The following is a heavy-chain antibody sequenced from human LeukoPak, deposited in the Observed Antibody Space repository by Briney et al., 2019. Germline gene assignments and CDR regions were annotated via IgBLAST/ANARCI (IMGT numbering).Heavy chain of an antibody. CDR3: AREVAAGYFDY. CDR2: IYYSGST. J-gene: IGHJ4*02. CDR1: GGSISSGDYY. Sequence: SETLSLTCTVSGGSISSGDYYWSWIRQPPGKGLEWIGYIYYSGSTYYNPSLKSRVTISVDTSKNQFSPKLSSVTAADTAVYYCAREVAAGYFDYWGQGTLVTVSS. V-gene: IGHV4-30-4*01. D-gene: IGHD2-15*01.